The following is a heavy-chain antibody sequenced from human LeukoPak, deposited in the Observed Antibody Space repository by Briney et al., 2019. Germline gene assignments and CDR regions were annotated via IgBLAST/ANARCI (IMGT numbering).Heavy chain of an antibody. J-gene: IGHJ6*03. CDR3: AKDRGAAAGYDYMDV. CDR1: GFTFDDYA. D-gene: IGHD6-13*01. Sequence: GGSLRLSCAASGFTFDDYAMHWVRQAPGKGLEWVSLISWDGGSTYYADSVKGRFTVSRDNSKNSLYLQMNSLRAEDTALYYCAKDRGAAAGYDYMDVWGKGTTVTVSS. V-gene: IGHV3-43D*04. CDR2: ISWDGGST.